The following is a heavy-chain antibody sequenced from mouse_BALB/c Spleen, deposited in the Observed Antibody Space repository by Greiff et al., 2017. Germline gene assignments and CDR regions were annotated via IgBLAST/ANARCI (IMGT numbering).Heavy chain of an antibody. CDR2: ISYDGSN. V-gene: IGHV3-6*02. CDR1: GYSITSGYY. CDR3: ARDRHGD. Sequence: EVKLMESGPGLVKPSQSLSLTCSVTGYSITSGYYWNWIRQFPGNKLEWMGYISYDGSNNYNPSLKNRISITRDTSKNQFFLKLNSVTTEDTATYYCARDRHGDWGQGTTLTVSS. J-gene: IGHJ2*01.